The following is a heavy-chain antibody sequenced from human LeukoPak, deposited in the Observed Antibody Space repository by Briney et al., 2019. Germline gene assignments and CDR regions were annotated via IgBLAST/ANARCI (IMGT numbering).Heavy chain of an antibody. Sequence: GGSLRLSCAASGFTFSSHWMSWVRQAPGKGLEWVANIKQDGSEKYYVDSVKGRFTISRDNAKNSLYLQMNSLRAEDTAVYYCARDGDINWFDPWGQGTLVTVSS. D-gene: IGHD7-27*01. CDR2: IKQDGSEK. CDR1: GFTFSSHW. CDR3: ARDGDINWFDP. V-gene: IGHV3-7*01. J-gene: IGHJ5*02.